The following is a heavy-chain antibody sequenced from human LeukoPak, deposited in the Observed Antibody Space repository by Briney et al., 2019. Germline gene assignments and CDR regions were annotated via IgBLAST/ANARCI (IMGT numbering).Heavy chain of an antibody. J-gene: IGHJ4*02. Sequence: PGGSLRLSCAGSGFTFSSHGMDWVSQAPGKGLEWVEGISPRGDITYYAAPVRGRFTISRDNSKSTLSLQMNSLRAEDTAIYYCATYRQVLLPFESWGQGTLVTVSS. CDR3: ATYRQVLLPFES. V-gene: IGHV3-23*01. CDR2: ISPRGDIT. D-gene: IGHD2-8*02. CDR1: GFTFSSHG.